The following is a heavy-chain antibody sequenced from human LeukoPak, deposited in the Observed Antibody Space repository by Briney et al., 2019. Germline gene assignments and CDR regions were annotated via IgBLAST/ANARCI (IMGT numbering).Heavy chain of an antibody. D-gene: IGHD6-13*01. V-gene: IGHV3-43D*03. CDR3: ALLGGSAAAGTPEIFDY. CDR2: ISWDGGST. Sequence: GGSLRLSCAVSGFTFSNEAMGWVRQAPGKGLEWVSLISWDGGSTYYADSVKGRFTISRDNSKNSLYLQMNSLRAEDTALYYCALLGGSAAAGTPEIFDYWGQGTLVTVSS. J-gene: IGHJ4*02. CDR1: GFTFSNEA.